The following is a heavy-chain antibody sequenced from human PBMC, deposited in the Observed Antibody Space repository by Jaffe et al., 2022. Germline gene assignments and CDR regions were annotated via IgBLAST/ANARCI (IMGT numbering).Heavy chain of an antibody. V-gene: IGHV1-69*02. J-gene: IGHJ4*02. CDR2: IIPILGIA. D-gene: IGHD3-22*01. Sequence: QVQLVQSGAEVKKPGSSVKVSCKASGGTFSSYTISWVRQAPGQGLEWMGRIIPILGIANYAQKFQGRVTITADKSTSTAYMELSSLRSEDTAVYYCASYYDSSGYYSSPYYFDYWGQGTLVTVSS. CDR1: GGTFSSYT. CDR3: ASYYDSSGYYSSPYYFDY.